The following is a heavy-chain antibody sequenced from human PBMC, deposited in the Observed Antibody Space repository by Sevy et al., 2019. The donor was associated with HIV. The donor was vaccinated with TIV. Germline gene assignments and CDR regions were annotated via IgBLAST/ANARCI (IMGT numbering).Heavy chain of an antibody. V-gene: IGHV3-30*02. J-gene: IGHJ5*02. D-gene: IGHD2-15*01. Sequence: WGYLRLSCAASGFTFSSYGMHWVRQAPGKGLEWVAFIRYDGSNKYYADSVKGRFTISRDNSKNTLYLQMNSLRAEDSAVYYCAKVAPCRHTHNWFDPWGQGTMVTVSS. CDR3: AKVAPCRHTHNWFDP. CDR2: IRYDGSNK. CDR1: GFTFSSYG.